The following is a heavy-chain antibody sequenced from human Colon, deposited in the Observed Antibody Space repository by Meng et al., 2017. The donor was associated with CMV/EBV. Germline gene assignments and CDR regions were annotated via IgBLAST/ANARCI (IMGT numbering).Heavy chain of an antibody. V-gene: IGHV3-9*01. Sequence: SLKISCAASGFTFDDYAMHWVRRAPGKGLEWVSGISWNSGSIGYADSVKGRFTISRDNAKNSVYLQMNSLRVEDTALYFCAKDRDCTSNSCPNYDMDVWGQGTTVTVSS. D-gene: IGHD2-2*01. J-gene: IGHJ6*02. CDR3: AKDRDCTSNSCPNYDMDV. CDR1: GFTFDDYA. CDR2: ISWNSGSI.